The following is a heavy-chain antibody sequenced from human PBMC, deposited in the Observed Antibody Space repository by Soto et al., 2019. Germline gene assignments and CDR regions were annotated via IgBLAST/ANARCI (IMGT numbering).Heavy chain of an antibody. D-gene: IGHD4-17*01. CDR1: GGSISSYY. V-gene: IGHV4-59*08. Sequence: PLETLSLTCTVSGGSISSYYWSWIRQPPGKGLEWIGYVYYSGSTNYNPSLKSRVTISVDTSKNQFSLKLSSVTAADTAVYYCARRYGVYFDYWGQGTLVTVSS. J-gene: IGHJ4*02. CDR3: ARRYGVYFDY. CDR2: VYYSGST.